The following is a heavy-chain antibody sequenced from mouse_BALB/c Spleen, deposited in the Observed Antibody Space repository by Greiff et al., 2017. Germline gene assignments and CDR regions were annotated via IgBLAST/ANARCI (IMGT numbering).Heavy chain of an antibody. V-gene: IGHV1-7*01. CDR2: INPSTGYT. D-gene: IGHD2-2*01. CDR3: ARSRFGYLYYFDY. J-gene: IGHJ2*01. CDR1: GYTFTSYW. Sequence: LEESGAELAKPGASVKMSCKASGYTFTSYWMHWVKQRPGQGLEWIGYINPSTGYTEYNQKFKDKATLTADKSSSTAYMQLSSLTSEDSAVYYCARSRFGYLYYFDYWGQGTTLTVSS.